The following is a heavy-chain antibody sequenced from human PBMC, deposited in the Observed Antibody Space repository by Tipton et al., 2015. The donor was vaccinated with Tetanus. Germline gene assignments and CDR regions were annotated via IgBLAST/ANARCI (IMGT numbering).Heavy chain of an antibody. CDR1: GDSVSSNSAA. Sequence: GLVKPSQTLSLTCAISGDSVSSNSAAWNWIRQSPSRGLEWLGRTYYRSKWYNDYAVSVKSRITINPATSKNQFSLQLNSVTPEDTAVYYCARDYTGTSSPDYYYGMDVWGQGTTVTVSS. V-gene: IGHV6-1*01. J-gene: IGHJ6*02. CDR3: ARDYTGTSSPDYYYGMDV. D-gene: IGHD1-7*01. CDR2: TYYRSKWYN.